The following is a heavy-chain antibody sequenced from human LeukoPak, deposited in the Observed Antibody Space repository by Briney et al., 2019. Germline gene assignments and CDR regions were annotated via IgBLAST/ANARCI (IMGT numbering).Heavy chain of an antibody. D-gene: IGHD3-22*01. CDR1: GGSISSYD. J-gene: IGHJ3*02. CDR2: IYYSRST. V-gene: IGHV4-59*01. CDR3: ARDNHYYDSSGYYSDAFDI. Sequence: PSETLSLTCTVSGGSISSYDWSWIRQPPGKGLEGIGYIYYSRSTNYNPSLKRRVNISVDTSKNQFSLKLSSVTAADTAVYYCARDNHYYDSSGYYSDAFDIWGQGTMVTVSS.